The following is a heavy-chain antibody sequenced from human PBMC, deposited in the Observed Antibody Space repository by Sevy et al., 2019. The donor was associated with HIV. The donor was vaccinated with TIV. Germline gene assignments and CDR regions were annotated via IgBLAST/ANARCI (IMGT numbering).Heavy chain of an antibody. CDR3: ARGSYYDFWSGHSYGMDV. D-gene: IGHD3-3*01. J-gene: IGHJ6*02. Sequence: GGSLRLSCAASGFTVSSNYMSWVRQAPGKGLEWVSVIYSGGDTYYADFVKGRFTISRDNSKNTLYLQMNSLRAEDTAVYYCARGSYYDFWSGHSYGMDVWGQGTTVTVSS. CDR2: IYSGGDT. V-gene: IGHV3-53*01. CDR1: GFTVSSNY.